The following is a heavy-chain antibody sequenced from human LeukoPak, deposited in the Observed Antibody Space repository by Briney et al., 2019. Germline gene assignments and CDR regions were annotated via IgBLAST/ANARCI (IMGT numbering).Heavy chain of an antibody. Sequence: GGSLRLSCAAPGFTFSSYSMNWVRQAPGKGLEWVAVISYDGSNKYYADSVKGRFTISRDNSKNTLYLQMNSLRGEDTAVYYCAKEYTGTFSPFPSYFDNWGQGTLVTVSS. V-gene: IGHV3-30*18. CDR3: AKEYTGTFSPFPSYFDN. D-gene: IGHD1-26*01. CDR2: ISYDGSNK. CDR1: GFTFSSYS. J-gene: IGHJ4*02.